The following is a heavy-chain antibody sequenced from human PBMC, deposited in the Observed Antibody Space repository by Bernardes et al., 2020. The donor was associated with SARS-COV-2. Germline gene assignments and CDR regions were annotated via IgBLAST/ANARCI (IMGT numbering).Heavy chain of an antibody. D-gene: IGHD3-22*01. CDR1: GFTFSDYY. J-gene: IGHJ4*02. CDR3: ASTYYYDSSGYYRPLDYFDY. V-gene: IGHV3-11*01. Sequence: GGSLRLSCAASGFTFSDYYMSWIRQAPGKGLEWVSYISSSGSTIYYADSVKGRFTISRDNAKNSLYLQMNSLRAEDTAVYYCASTYYYDSSGYYRPLDYFDYWGQGTLVTVSS. CDR2: ISSSGSTI.